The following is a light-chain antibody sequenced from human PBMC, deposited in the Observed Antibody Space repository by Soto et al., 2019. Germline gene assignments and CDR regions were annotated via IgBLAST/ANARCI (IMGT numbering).Light chain of an antibody. Sequence: DIQMTHSPSSLSASVGDRVTITCRASQGISNYLAWVQQTPGKAPKSLIYAASSVQSRVPSKFSSSGSWTDFTLTIISLQPEYFATYYCQQYNRYPLTFGGGTKVAIK. CDR1: QGISNY. CDR2: AAS. CDR3: QQYNRYPLT. V-gene: IGKV1-16*02. J-gene: IGKJ4*01.